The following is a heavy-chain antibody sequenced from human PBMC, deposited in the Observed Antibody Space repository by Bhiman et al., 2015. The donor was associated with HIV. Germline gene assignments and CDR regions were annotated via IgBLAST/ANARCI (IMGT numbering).Heavy chain of an antibody. CDR3: AREYAGTGYYGMDV. CDR1: RFTFSSNS. J-gene: IGHJ6*02. V-gene: IGHV3-21*05. CDR2: ISSSSSYI. D-gene: IGHD6-13*01. Sequence: EVQLVESGGGLVQPGGSLRLSCAASRFTFSSNSMNWVRQAPGKGLEWVSYISSSSSYIYYADSVKGRFTISRDNAKNSLYLQMNSLRAEDTAVYYCAREYAGTGYYGMDVWGQGTTVTVSS.